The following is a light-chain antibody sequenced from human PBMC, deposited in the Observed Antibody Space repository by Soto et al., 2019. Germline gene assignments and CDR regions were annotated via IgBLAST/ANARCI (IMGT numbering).Light chain of an antibody. J-gene: IGKJ5*01. CDR1: QGTSRY. Sequence: IQLTPSPSSLSASVGDRVTITCRASQGTSRYLAWYQQKLGTAPKLLIYAASTLQSGVPSRFIGSRSGTDFTLTISSLQPEDFATYYCQQLFTFGQGTRLEIK. CDR3: QQLFT. V-gene: IGKV1-9*01. CDR2: AAS.